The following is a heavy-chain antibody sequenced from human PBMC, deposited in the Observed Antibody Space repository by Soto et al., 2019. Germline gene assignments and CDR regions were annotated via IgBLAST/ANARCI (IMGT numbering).Heavy chain of an antibody. D-gene: IGHD3-22*01. CDR3: ARYIPDSSGYYGHDAFDI. CDR1: GYTFTSYG. CDR2: ISAYNGNT. Sequence: ASVKVSCKASGYTFTSYGISWVRQAPGQGLEWMGWISAYNGNTNYAQKLQGRVTMTTDTSTSTDYMELRSLRSDDTAVYYCARYIPDSSGYYGHDAFDIWGQGTMVTVSS. V-gene: IGHV1-18*01. J-gene: IGHJ3*02.